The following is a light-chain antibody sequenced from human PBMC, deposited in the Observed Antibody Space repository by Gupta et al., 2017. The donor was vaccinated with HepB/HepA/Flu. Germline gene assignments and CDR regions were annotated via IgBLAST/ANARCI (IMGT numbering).Light chain of an antibody. V-gene: IGKV2D-29*01. Sequence: DIVMTQTPLSLSVTPGPPASISCKSSQSLMHSSGETYLYWLLQKPGQPPQLLIHEMSKRVSGVPERFSGSGSGTDFTLKISRVETEDVGVYYCMQSVQPPLTFGGGTKVEIK. CDR1: QSLMHSSGETY. J-gene: IGKJ4*01. CDR3: MQSVQPPLT. CDR2: EMS.